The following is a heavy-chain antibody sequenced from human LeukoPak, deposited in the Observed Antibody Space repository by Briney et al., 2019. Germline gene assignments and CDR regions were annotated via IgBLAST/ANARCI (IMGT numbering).Heavy chain of an antibody. V-gene: IGHV1-3*01. CDR3: ARDLLWFGEFNAFDI. Sequence: ASVKVSCKASGYTFTSYAMHWVRQAPGQRLEWMGWINAGNGNTKYSQKFQGRVTITRDTSASTAYMELSSLRSEDTAVYYCARDLLWFGEFNAFDIWGQGTMVTVSS. D-gene: IGHD3-10*01. J-gene: IGHJ3*02. CDR1: GYTFTSYA. CDR2: INAGNGNT.